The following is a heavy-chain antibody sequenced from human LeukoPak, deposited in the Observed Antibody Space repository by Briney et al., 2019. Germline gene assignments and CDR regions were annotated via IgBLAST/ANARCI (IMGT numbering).Heavy chain of an antibody. Sequence: GGSLRLSCAASGFTFSSYSMNWIRQPPGKGLEWVSSISSSSSYIYYADSVKGRFTISRDNVKNSLYLQMNSLRGEDTAVYYCGRPGEPIWGQGTLVTVSS. J-gene: IGHJ4*02. CDR2: ISSSSSYI. D-gene: IGHD1-14*01. CDR1: GFTFSSYS. CDR3: GRPGEPI. V-gene: IGHV3-21*01.